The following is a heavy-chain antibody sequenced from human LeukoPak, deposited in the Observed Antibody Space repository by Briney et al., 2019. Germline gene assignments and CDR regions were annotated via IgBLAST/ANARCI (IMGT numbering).Heavy chain of an antibody. CDR1: GYTFTGYY. D-gene: IGHD6-6*01. J-gene: IGHJ4*02. CDR2: INPNSGGT. Sequence: ASVKVSCKASGYTFTGYYMHWVRQAPGQGLEWMGWINPNSGGTNYAQKFQGRVTMTRDTSISTAYMELSRLRSDDTAVYYCAGASSIAARRDFDYWGQGTLVTVSS. CDR3: AGASSIAARRDFDY. V-gene: IGHV1-2*02.